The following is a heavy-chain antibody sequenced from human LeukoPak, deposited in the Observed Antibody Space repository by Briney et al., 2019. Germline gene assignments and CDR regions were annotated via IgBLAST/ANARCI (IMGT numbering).Heavy chain of an antibody. J-gene: IGHJ4*02. D-gene: IGHD2-21*02. CDR3: AKHSMTVTPIPHYFDY. V-gene: IGHV3-23*01. CDR2: ISGSGGST. Sequence: GGSLRLSCAASGFTFSSYAMSWVRQAPGKGLEWVSAISGSGGSTYYADSVKGRFTISRDNSKNTLYLQMNSLRAEDTAVYYCAKHSMTVTPIPHYFDYWGQGTLVTVSS. CDR1: GFTFSSYA.